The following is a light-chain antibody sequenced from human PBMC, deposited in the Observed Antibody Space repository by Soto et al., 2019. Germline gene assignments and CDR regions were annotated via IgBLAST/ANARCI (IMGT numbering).Light chain of an antibody. Sequence: QSALTQPRSVSGSPGQSVTISCTGTSSNVGGYNYVSWYQHHPGKAPKLVIYDVYNRPSGVPDRFSGSKSDNTASLTISGLQAEGEADYYCCSYAGSNTFYVFGTGTKVTVL. V-gene: IGLV2-11*01. J-gene: IGLJ1*01. CDR2: DVY. CDR1: SSNVGGYNY. CDR3: CSYAGSNTFYV.